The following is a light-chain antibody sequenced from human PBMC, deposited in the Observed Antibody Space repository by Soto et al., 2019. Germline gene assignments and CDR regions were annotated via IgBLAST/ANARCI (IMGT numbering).Light chain of an antibody. Sequence: EIVLTQSPATLSLSPGERATLSCRASQSLSSLLAWYQQKPGQAPRLLIYDASNRAAGIPARFSGSGSGTDCTLTISSLEPEDFEVYYCQQRSSWPLTFGGGTKVEIK. CDR1: QSLSSL. V-gene: IGKV3-11*01. CDR3: QQRSSWPLT. J-gene: IGKJ4*01. CDR2: DAS.